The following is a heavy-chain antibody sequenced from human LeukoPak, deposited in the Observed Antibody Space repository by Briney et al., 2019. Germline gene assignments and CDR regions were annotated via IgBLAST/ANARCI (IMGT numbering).Heavy chain of an antibody. CDR3: TRPGLYDFWSGYGDYYYYYYMDV. V-gene: IGHV3-73*01. CDR1: GFTFSGSA. Sequence: GGSLKLSCAASGFTFSGSAMRWVRQASGKGLEWLGRIRSNANSSAAAYSASVKGRSTISRDDSKNTAYLQMNSLKTEDTAVYYCTRPGLYDFWSGYGDYYYYYYMDVWGKGTTVTVSS. D-gene: IGHD3-3*01. J-gene: IGHJ6*03. CDR2: IRSNANSSAA.